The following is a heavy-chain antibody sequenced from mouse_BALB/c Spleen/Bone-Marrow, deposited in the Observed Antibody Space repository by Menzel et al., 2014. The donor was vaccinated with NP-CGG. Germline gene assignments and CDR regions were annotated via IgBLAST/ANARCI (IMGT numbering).Heavy chain of an antibody. J-gene: IGHJ4*01. CDR1: GFNIKDTY. CDR3: ARVYPNAMDY. CDR2: IDPANGNT. D-gene: IGHD2-1*01. Sequence: DVQLQESGAELVKPGASVKLSCTASGFNIKDTYMHWVKQRPEQGLEWIGRIDPANGNTKYDPKFQGKATITADTSSTTAYLQLSSLTSEDTAVYYCARVYPNAMDYWGQGTSVTVSS. V-gene: IGHV14-3*02.